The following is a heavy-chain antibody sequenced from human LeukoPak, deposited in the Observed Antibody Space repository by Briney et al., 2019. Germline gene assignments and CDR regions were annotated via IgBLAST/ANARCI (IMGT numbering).Heavy chain of an antibody. Sequence: SETLSLTCTVSNGSVSPYYWGWIRQPPGKGLEWIAYIHSSGITNYSPSLKSRVTISVDTSKKQFSLNVASVTAADTAVYFCARHITRSGSAFDLWGRGTLVTVSS. CDR3: ARHITRSGSAFDL. CDR1: NGSVSPYY. D-gene: IGHD3-10*01. CDR2: IHSSGIT. V-gene: IGHV4-59*08. J-gene: IGHJ2*01.